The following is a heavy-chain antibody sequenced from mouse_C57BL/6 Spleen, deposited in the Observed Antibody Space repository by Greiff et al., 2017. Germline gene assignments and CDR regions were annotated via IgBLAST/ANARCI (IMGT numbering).Heavy chain of an antibody. CDR1: GYAFTNYL. D-gene: IGHD2-3*01. Sequence: QVQLKESGAELVRPGTSVKVSCKASGYAFTNYLIEWVKQRPGQGLEWIGVINPGSGGTNYNEKFKGKATLTADKSSSTAYMQLSSLTSEDSAVYFGARGEDGYPFDYWGQGTTLTVSS. CDR3: ARGEDGYPFDY. CDR2: INPGSGGT. J-gene: IGHJ2*01. V-gene: IGHV1-54*01.